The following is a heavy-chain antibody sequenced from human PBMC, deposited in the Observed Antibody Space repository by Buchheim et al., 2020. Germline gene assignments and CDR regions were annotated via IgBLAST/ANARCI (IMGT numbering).Heavy chain of an antibody. CDR2: IYPLDSDT. CDR3: ARHFGYTYGLDYFYGMDI. CDR1: GYTFTSYW. V-gene: IGHV5-51*01. D-gene: IGHD5-18*01. J-gene: IGHJ6*02. Sequence: EVQLVQSGAEVQKPGESLKLSCKVSGYTFTSYWIGWVRQMSGKGLEWMGIIYPLDSDTRYNPSFQGQVTISVDKSISTAYPHWSSLKASDTAIYYCARHFGYTYGLDYFYGMDIWGQGTT.